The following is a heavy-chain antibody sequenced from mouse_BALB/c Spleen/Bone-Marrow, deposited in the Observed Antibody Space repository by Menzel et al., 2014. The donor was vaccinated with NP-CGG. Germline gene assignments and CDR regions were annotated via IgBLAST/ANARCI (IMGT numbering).Heavy chain of an antibody. CDR1: GYTFTNFW. CDR2: IAPGSGTT. J-gene: IGHJ4*01. V-gene: IGHV1S41*01. D-gene: IGHD2-3*01. CDR3: ARYDYAMDY. Sequence: DLVKPGASVKLSCKASGYTFTNFWINWIKQRPGQGLEWIGCIAPGSGTTYYNEMFKGKATLTVDTSSSTAYIQLSSLSSEDSAVYFCARYDYAMDYWGQGTSATVSS.